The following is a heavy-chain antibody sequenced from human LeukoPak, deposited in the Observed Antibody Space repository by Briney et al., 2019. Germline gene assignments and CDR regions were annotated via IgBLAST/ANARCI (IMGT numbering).Heavy chain of an antibody. CDR1: GGSISSYH. CDR2: ISYSGNT. Sequence: SETLSLTCAVSGGSISSYHWSWIRQPSGKGLEWIGYISYSGNTNYNPSLKSRVTISVDTSKNRFSLKLNSLTAADTAVYYCARDSYYSKMDVWGQGTTVTVSS. CDR3: ARDSYYSKMDV. J-gene: IGHJ6*02. V-gene: IGHV4-59*01.